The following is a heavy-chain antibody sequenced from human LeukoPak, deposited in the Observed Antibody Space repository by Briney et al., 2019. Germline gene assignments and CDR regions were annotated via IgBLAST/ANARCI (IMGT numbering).Heavy chain of an antibody. CDR2: IYSGGST. CDR3: AKGFWSGYLGGAFDI. CDR1: GFTVSSNY. V-gene: IGHV3-53*01. Sequence: PGGSLRLSCAASGFTVSSNYMSWVRQAPGKGLEWVSLIYSGGSTYYADSVKGRFTISRDSSKHTLYLQMNSLRAEDTAVYYCAKGFWSGYLGGAFDIWGQGTMVTVSS. D-gene: IGHD3-3*01. J-gene: IGHJ3*02.